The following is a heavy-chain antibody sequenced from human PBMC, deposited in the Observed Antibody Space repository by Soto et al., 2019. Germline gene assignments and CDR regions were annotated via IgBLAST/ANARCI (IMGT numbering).Heavy chain of an antibody. D-gene: IGHD2-2*01. V-gene: IGHV3-23*01. CDR3: AKSPSYCSSTSCRPYYFDH. Sequence: EVQLLESGGGLVQPGGSLRLSCAASGFTFSSYAMSWVRQAPGKGLEWVSAISGSGGSTYYADSVKGRFTISRDNSKNTLYLQMNSLRAEDTAVYYCAKSPSYCSSTSCRPYYFDHWGQGTLVTVSS. CDR2: ISGSGGST. CDR1: GFTFSSYA. J-gene: IGHJ4*02.